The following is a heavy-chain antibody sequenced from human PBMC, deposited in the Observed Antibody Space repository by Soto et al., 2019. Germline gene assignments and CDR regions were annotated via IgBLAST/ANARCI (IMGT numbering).Heavy chain of an antibody. CDR3: ARHNYGSGSTYFDY. V-gene: IGHV4-59*08. Sequence: SETLSLTCTVSGGSFSSYYWSWIRQPPGKGLEWIGYIYYSESTNYNPSLKSRVTISVDTSKNQFSLKLNSMTAADTAVYYCARHNYGSGSTYFDYWGQGTLVTVSS. CDR1: GGSFSSYY. CDR2: IYYSEST. D-gene: IGHD3-10*01. J-gene: IGHJ4*02.